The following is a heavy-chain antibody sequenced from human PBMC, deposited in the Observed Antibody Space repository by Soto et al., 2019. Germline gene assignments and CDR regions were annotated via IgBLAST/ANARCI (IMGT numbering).Heavy chain of an antibody. D-gene: IGHD6-19*01. CDR1: GGSISSSIYY. J-gene: IGHJ4*02. CDR2: IYYSGST. V-gene: IGHV4-39*01. Sequence: SETLSLTCTVSGGSISSSIYYWGWIRQPPGKGLEWIGSIYYSGSTYYNPSLKSRVTISVDTSKNQFSLKLSSVTAADTAVYYCARPVPGIAVAGASGEDDYWGQGTLVTVSS. CDR3: ARPVPGIAVAGASGEDDY.